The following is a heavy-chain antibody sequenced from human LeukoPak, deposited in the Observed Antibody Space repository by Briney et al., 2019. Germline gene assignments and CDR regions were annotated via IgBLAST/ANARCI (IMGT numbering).Heavy chain of an antibody. Sequence: PSETLSLTCTVPGGSISSYYWSWFRQPPGKGLEWIGYIYYSGSTNYNPSLKSRVTISVDTSKNQFSLKLSSVTAADTAVYYCARVRSGSHDAFDIWGQGTMVTVSS. D-gene: IGHD1-26*01. V-gene: IGHV4-59*01. CDR2: IYYSGST. J-gene: IGHJ3*02. CDR1: GGSISSYY. CDR3: ARVRSGSHDAFDI.